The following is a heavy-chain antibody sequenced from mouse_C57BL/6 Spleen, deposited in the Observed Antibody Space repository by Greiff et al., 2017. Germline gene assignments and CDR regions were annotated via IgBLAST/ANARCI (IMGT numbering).Heavy chain of an antibody. V-gene: IGHV1-81*01. D-gene: IGHD2-4*01. CDR1: GYTFTSYG. CDR2: IYPRSGNT. J-gene: IGHJ2*01. CDR3: ARREDYDYDVGYFDY. Sequence: VQLQQSGAELARPGASVKLSCKASGYTFTSYGISWVKQRTGQGLEWIGEIYPRSGNTYYNEKFKGKATLTADKSSSTAYMELRSLTSEDSAVYFCARREDYDYDVGYFDYWGQGTTLTVSS.